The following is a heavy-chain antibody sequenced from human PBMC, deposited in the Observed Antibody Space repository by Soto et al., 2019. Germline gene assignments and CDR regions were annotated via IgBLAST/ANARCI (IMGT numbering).Heavy chain of an antibody. D-gene: IGHD4-17*01. CDR2: IYSDGST. J-gene: IGHJ4*02. CDR1: GFTVRSNF. V-gene: IGHV3-66*01. Sequence: EVQLVVSGGGLVQPGGSLRLSCAASGFTVRSNFMSWVRHAPGKGLEWVSIIYSDGSTYYADSVKGRFTISRDNSKNTLYLQMNSLRADDTAVYYCASRRNPYGAYDYWGQGTLVTVSS. CDR3: ASRRNPYGAYDY.